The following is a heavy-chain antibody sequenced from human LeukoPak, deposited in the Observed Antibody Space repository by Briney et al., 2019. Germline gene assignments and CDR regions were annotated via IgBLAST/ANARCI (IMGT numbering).Heavy chain of an antibody. Sequence: ASVTVSCKASGGTFSSYAINWVRQATGQGLEWMGWMNPNSGNTGYAQKFQGRVTLTRNTSISTAYMELSSLRSEDTAVYYCASSTYYYGSGSYSLWGQGTLVTVSS. CDR2: MNPNSGNT. CDR3: ASSTYYYGSGSYSL. D-gene: IGHD3-10*01. CDR1: GGTFSSYA. J-gene: IGHJ4*02. V-gene: IGHV1-8*02.